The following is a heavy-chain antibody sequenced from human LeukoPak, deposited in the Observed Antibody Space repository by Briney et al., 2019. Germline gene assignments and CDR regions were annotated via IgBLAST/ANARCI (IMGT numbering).Heavy chain of an antibody. CDR2: IYYSGST. CDR1: GGSISSSSYY. Sequence: SETLSLTCTVSGGSISSSSYYWGWIRQPPGKGLEWIGSIYYSGSTYYNPSLKSRVTISVDTSKNQFSLKLSSVTAADTAVYYCARDQETWIQGTNYFDYWGQGPLVTVSS. D-gene: IGHD5-18*01. J-gene: IGHJ4*02. V-gene: IGHV4-39*07. CDR3: ARDQETWIQGTNYFDY.